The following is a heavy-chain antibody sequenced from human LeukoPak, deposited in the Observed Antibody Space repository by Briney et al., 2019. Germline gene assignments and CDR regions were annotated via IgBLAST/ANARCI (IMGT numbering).Heavy chain of an antibody. D-gene: IGHD2-2*01. V-gene: IGHV1-2*02. J-gene: IGHJ6*02. Sequence: ASVKVSRKASGYTFTGYYMHWVRQAPGQGLEWMGWINPNSGGTNYAQKFQGGVTMTRDTSISTAYMELSRLRSDDTAVYYCARDPYPRGTGYCSSTSCYPYYYGMDVWGQGTTVTVSS. CDR1: GYTFTGYY. CDR3: ARDPYPRGTGYCSSTSCYPYYYGMDV. CDR2: INPNSGGT.